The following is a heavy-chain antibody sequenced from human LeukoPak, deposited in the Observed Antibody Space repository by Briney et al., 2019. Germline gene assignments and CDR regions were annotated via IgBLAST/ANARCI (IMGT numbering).Heavy chain of an antibody. CDR3: AANYGGNQYYFDY. J-gene: IGHJ4*02. V-gene: IGHV1-46*01. CDR1: GYTFTSYY. Sequence: ASVKVSCKASGYTFTSYYMHWVRQAPGQGLEWMGIINPSGGSTSYAQKFQGRVTMTRDMSTSTVYMELSSLRSEDTAVYYCAANYGGNQYYFDYWGQGTLVTVSS. CDR2: INPSGGST. D-gene: IGHD4-23*01.